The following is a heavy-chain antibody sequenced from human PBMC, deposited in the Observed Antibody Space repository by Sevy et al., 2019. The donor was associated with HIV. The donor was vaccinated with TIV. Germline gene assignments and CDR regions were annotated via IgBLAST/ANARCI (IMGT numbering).Heavy chain of an antibody. D-gene: IGHD3-22*01. V-gene: IGHV3-21*01. Sequence: GESLKISCAASGFTFSSYSMNWVRQAPGKGLEWASSISSSSSYIYYADSVKGRFTISRDNAKNSLYLQMNSLRAEDTAVYYCARDNAGYYYDSSGSYWGQGTLVTVSS. CDR1: GFTFSSYS. CDR3: ARDNAGYYYDSSGSY. CDR2: ISSSSSYI. J-gene: IGHJ4*02.